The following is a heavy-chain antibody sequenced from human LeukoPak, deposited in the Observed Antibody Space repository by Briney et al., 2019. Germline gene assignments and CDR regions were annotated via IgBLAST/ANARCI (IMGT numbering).Heavy chain of an antibody. CDR3: ARAYFGYVSGSNFDY. CDR1: GYTFTAYF. Sequence: ASVKVSCKASGYTFTAYFMHWVRQAPGQGLEWMGWINPDSGGTNYAQKFQGRATMTRDTSISTAYMELSGLRSDDTAVYYCARAYFGYVSGSNFDYWGQGTLVTVSS. CDR2: INPDSGGT. J-gene: IGHJ4*02. V-gene: IGHV1-2*02. D-gene: IGHD3-10*01.